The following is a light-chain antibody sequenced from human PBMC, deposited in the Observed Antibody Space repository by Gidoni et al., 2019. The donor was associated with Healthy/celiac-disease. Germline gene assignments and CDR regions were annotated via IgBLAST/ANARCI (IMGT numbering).Light chain of an antibody. CDR1: NIGSKS. J-gene: IGLJ2*01. Sequence: SYVLTQPPSVSVAPGQTARITCWGNNIGSKSVHWYQQKPGQAPVLVVYDASDRPSGIPERFSGSNAGNTATLTISRVEAGDEADYYCQVWDRSSDHVVFGGGTKLTVL. V-gene: IGLV3-21*02. CDR3: QVWDRSSDHVV. CDR2: DAS.